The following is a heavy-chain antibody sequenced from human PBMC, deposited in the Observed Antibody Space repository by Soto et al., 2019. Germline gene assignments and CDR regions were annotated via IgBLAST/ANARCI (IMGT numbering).Heavy chain of an antibody. V-gene: IGHV3-48*01. D-gene: IGHD2-2*01. J-gene: IGHJ4*02. CDR3: ARGGLGYCSSTSCSPFDY. Sequence: EVQLVESGGGLVQPGGSLRLSCAASGFTFSSYSMNWVRQAPGKGLECVSYISSSSSTIYYADSVKGRFTISRDNAKNSLYMQMNSLRAEDTAVYYCARGGLGYCSSTSCSPFDYWGQGTLVTVSS. CDR2: ISSSSSTI. CDR1: GFTFSSYS.